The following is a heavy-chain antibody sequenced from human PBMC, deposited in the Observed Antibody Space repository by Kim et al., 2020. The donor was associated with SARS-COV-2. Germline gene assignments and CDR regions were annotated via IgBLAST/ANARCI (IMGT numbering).Heavy chain of an antibody. D-gene: IGHD2-21*02. CDR1: GFTFSSYG. V-gene: IGHV3-30*18. J-gene: IGHJ2*01. CDR2: ISYDGRNK. Sequence: GGSLRLSCAASGFTFSSYGIHWVRQAPGKGLEWVAVISYDGRNKYYVDSVKGQFTLSRDNSKNTLYLQMNSLRHEDTAVYYCAKAFEAYCGGDCPGNWYFDLWGRGTLVTVSS. CDR3: AKAFEAYCGGDCPGNWYFDL.